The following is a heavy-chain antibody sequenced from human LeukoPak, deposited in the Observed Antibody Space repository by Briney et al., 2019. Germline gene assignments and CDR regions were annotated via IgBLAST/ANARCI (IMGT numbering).Heavy chain of an antibody. CDR1: GGTVSSYA. V-gene: IGHV1-69*13. CDR3: ARDKRYIAAAGTVWFDP. Sequence: ASVKVSCKASGGTVSSYAISWVRQAPGQGLEWMGGIIPMFGTANYAQKFQGRVTITADESTSTAYMELSSLRSEDAAVYYCARDKRYIAAAGTVWFDPWGQGTLVTVSS. D-gene: IGHD6-13*01. CDR2: IIPMFGTA. J-gene: IGHJ5*02.